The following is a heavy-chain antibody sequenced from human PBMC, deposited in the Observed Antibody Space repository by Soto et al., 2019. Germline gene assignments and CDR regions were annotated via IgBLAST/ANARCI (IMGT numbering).Heavy chain of an antibody. CDR2: ISNSGSEI. Sequence: GGSRRLPCAASGFTYSSYGMSWVRQAPGKGLEWVSSISNSGSEIFYAASVKGRFTISRDSSKNTLYLEMSSLRPEHTAVYYCVRRGYNWQFSDYWGQGTLVTVSS. D-gene: IGHD6-25*01. CDR1: GFTYSSYG. CDR3: VRRGYNWQFSDY. J-gene: IGHJ4*02. V-gene: IGHV3-23*01.